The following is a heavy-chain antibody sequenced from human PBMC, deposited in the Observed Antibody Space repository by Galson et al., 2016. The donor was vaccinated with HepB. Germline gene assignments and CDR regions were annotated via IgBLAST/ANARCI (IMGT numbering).Heavy chain of an antibody. Sequence: SETLSLTCTVSGGSITSNYYYWGWIRQPPGKGLEWIGSIYYSGKTYHNPSLKSRVTLSVDPSKSRFSLKMNSVTAADTAVYYCAVISSSTHTADCWGQGTLVTVSS. CDR2: IYYSGKT. J-gene: IGHJ4*02. D-gene: IGHD6-6*01. V-gene: IGHV4-39*01. CDR1: GGSITSNYYY. CDR3: AVISSSTHTADC.